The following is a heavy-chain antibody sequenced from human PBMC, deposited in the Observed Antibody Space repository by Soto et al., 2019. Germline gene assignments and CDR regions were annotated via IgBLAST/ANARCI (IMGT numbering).Heavy chain of an antibody. Sequence: GGSLRLSCAASGFTFTNYWMNWVRQAPGKGLEWVANINEDGSEKYYVDSAKGRFTISRDNAKNSLYLQMSSLRAEDTAVYYCARDLFHYWCQGTLVTVSS. V-gene: IGHV3-7*01. J-gene: IGHJ4*02. CDR2: INEDGSEK. CDR1: GFTFTNYW. CDR3: ARDLFHY.